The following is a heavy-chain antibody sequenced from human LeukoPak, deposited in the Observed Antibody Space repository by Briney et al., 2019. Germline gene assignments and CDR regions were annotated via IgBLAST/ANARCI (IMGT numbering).Heavy chain of an antibody. CDR3: AKGSWLGPFDY. CDR2: IWYGGSNK. Sequence: GGSLRLSCAASGFTFSSYGMHWVRQAPGKGLEWVAVIWYGGSNKYYADSVKGRFTISRDNSKNTLYLQMNSLRAEDTAVYCCAKGSWLGPFDYWGQGTLVTVSS. CDR1: GFTFSSYG. D-gene: IGHD6-19*01. V-gene: IGHV3-33*06. J-gene: IGHJ4*02.